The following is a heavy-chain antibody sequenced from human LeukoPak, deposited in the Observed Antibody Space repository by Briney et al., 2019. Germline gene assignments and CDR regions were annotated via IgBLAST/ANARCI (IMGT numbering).Heavy chain of an antibody. CDR3: AREKIFGVAAGAFDI. Sequence: SETLSLTCAVYVGSFSGYYWSWIRQPPVKGLEWIGEINHSGSTNYNPSLKSRVTISVDTSKNQFSLKLSSVTAADTAVYYCAREKIFGVAAGAFDIWGKGQWSPSLQ. J-gene: IGHJ3*02. V-gene: IGHV4-34*01. CDR2: INHSGST. CDR1: VGSFSGYY. D-gene: IGHD3-3*01.